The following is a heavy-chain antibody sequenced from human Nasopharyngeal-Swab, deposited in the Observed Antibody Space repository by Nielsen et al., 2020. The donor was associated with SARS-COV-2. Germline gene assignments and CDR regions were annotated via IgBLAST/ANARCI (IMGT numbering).Heavy chain of an antibody. CDR3: ARGVVAGTGQNWFDP. V-gene: IGHV3-11*05. CDR2: ISSSSSYT. Sequence: GESLKISCAASGFTFSDYYMSWIRQAPGKGLEWVSYISSSSSYTYYADSVKDRFTISRDNSKNTLYLQMNSLRAEDTAVYYCARGVVAGTGQNWFDPWGQGTLVTVSS. D-gene: IGHD6-19*01. J-gene: IGHJ5*02. CDR1: GFTFSDYY.